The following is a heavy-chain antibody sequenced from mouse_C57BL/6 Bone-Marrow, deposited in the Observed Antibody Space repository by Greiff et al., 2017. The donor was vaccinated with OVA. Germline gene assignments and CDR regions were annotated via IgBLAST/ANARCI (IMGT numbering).Heavy chain of an antibody. J-gene: IGHJ2*01. CDR3: ARQLRLRKVIDY. V-gene: IGHV1-55*01. D-gene: IGHD3-2*02. CDR2: IYPGSGST. Sequence: QVQLQQSGAELVKPGASVKMSCKASGYTFTSYWITWVKQRPGQGLEWIGDIYPGSGSTNYNEKFKSKATLTVDTSSSTAYMQLSSLTSEDSAVYYCARQLRLRKVIDYWGQGTTLTVSS. CDR1: GYTFTSYW.